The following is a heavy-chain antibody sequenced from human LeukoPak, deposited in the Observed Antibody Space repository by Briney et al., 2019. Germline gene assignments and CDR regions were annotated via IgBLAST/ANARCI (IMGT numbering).Heavy chain of an antibody. CDR3: ARDTYYDSSGYYGY. CDR1: GFTFSSYS. Sequence: GGSLRLSCAASGFTFSSYSMNWVRQAPGKGLEWVSYISSSSSTIYYADSVKGRFTISRDNAKNSLYLQMNSLRAEDTAVYYCARDTYYDSSGYYGYWGQGTLVTVSS. V-gene: IGHV3-48*04. D-gene: IGHD3-22*01. J-gene: IGHJ4*02. CDR2: ISSSSSTI.